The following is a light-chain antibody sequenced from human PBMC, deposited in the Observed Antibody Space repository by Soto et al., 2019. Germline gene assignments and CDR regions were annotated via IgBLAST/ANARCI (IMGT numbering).Light chain of an antibody. Sequence: QSVLTQPPSVSGTPGQRVTISCSGSSSNIGSDYVYWYQQLPGTAPKLLIYRNDQRPSGVPDRFSGYKSGTSASLAISGIRYEDEADYYCASWDNSLSGVFGGGTKLTVL. CDR2: RND. CDR3: ASWDNSLSGV. V-gene: IGLV1-47*01. J-gene: IGLJ2*01. CDR1: SSNIGSDY.